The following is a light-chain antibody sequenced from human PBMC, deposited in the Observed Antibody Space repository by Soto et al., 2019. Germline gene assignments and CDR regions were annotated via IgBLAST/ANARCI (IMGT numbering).Light chain of an antibody. V-gene: IGLV4-69*01. CDR3: QTWGTDIVV. CDR2: LNSDGSH. CDR1: SGHSSYA. J-gene: IGLJ2*01. Sequence: QLVLTQSPSASASLGASVKLTCTLSSGHSSYAIAWHQQQPEKGPRYLMKLNSDGSHSKWDGIPDRFSGSSSGAERYLTISSLQSEDEADYYCQTWGTDIVVFGGGTKLTVL.